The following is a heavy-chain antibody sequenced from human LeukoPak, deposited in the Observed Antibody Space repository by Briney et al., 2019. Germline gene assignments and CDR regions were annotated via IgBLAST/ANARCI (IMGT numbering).Heavy chain of an antibody. Sequence: GGSLRLSCAASGFTFSSYGMHWVRQAPGKGLEWLAVISYDGSNKYYADSVKGRFTISRDNSKNTLYLQMDSLRPEDTATYYCGTSMSGYVQHWGQGTLVTVSS. J-gene: IGHJ1*01. D-gene: IGHD3-3*01. CDR3: GTSMSGYVQH. V-gene: IGHV3-30*03. CDR1: GFTFSSYG. CDR2: ISYDGSNK.